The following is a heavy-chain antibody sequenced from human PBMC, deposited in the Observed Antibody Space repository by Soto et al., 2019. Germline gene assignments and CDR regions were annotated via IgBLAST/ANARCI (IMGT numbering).Heavy chain of an antibody. J-gene: IGHJ6*02. Sequence: ASVKVSCKASGYTFTSYAMHWVRQAPGQRLEWMGWINAGNGNTKYSQKFQGRVTITRDTSASTAYMELSSLRSEDTAVYYCARGTLTPLVPAAMPGIENYYYGMDVWGQGTTVTVSS. CDR3: ARGTLTPLVPAAMPGIENYYYGMDV. D-gene: IGHD2-2*01. CDR2: INAGNGNT. V-gene: IGHV1-3*01. CDR1: GYTFTSYA.